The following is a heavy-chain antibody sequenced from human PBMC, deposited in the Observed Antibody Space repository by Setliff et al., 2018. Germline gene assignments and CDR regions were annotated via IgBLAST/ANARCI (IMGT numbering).Heavy chain of an antibody. CDR2: RHDNGER. CDR1: GGSISTYY. CDR3: AGRPQNTPMGPCDY. J-gene: IGHJ4*02. D-gene: IGHD5-18*01. V-gene: IGHV4-59*01. Sequence: SETLSLTCTVSGGSISTYYWSWFRQAPGKGLEWIGYRHDNGERDYNPSLGSRVTISVDTSKNQFSLMLTSVTAADTAIYYCAGRPQNTPMGPCDYWGQGTLVTVSS.